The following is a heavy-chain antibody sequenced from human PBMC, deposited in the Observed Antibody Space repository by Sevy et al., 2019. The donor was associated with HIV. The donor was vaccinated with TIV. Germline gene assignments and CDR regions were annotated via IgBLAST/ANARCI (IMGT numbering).Heavy chain of an antibody. J-gene: IGHJ5*02. CDR3: VRDKEVGASILDA. V-gene: IGHV3-7*03. CDR1: GFNSRNFW. D-gene: IGHD1-26*01. CDR2: IKEDGSEA. Sequence: GGSLRLSCVASGFNSRNFWMSWVRQAPGKGLECVADIKEDGSEAYYVDSVKGRFTISREYAKNPLYLQMNSLRDEEKDMYFCVRDKEVGASILDAWGQGTPVTVSS.